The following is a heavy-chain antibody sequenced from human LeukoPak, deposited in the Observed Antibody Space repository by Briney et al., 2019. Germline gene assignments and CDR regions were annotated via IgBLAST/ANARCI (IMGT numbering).Heavy chain of an antibody. CDR1: GFTVSSNY. D-gene: IGHD3-10*01. V-gene: IGHV3-66*01. Sequence: GGSLRLSCAASGFTVSSNYMSWVRQAPGKGLEWVSVIYSGGSTYYSDSVKGRFTISRDNSKNMLYLQMNSLRAEDTAVYYCARGGNKLLWFGELNYWGQGTLVTVSS. J-gene: IGHJ4*02. CDR3: ARGGNKLLWFGELNY. CDR2: IYSGGST.